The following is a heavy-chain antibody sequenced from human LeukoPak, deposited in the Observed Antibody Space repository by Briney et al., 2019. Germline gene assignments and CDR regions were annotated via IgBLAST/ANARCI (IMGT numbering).Heavy chain of an antibody. CDR1: GFTVSSNY. V-gene: IGHV3-53*01. CDR2: IYSGGST. J-gene: IGHJ4*02. Sequence: SRGSLRLSCAASGFTVSSNYMSWVRQAPGKGLEWVSVIYSGGSTYYADSVKGRFTISRDNSKNTLYLQMNSLRAEDTAVYYCARDWYYDYWGQGTLVTVPS. CDR3: ARDWYYDY.